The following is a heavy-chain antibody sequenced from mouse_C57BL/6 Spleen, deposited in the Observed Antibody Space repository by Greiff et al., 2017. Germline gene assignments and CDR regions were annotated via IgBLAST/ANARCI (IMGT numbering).Heavy chain of an antibody. CDR3: SPGPGFAY. CDR2: INPNYGTT. V-gene: IGHV1-39*01. Sequence: EVQVVESGPELVKPGASVKISCKASGYSFTDYNINWVKQSNGKSLEWIGVINPNYGTTSYNQKFKGKATLTVDQSSSTAYMQLNSLTSEDSAVYYCSPGPGFAYWGQGTLVTVSA. CDR1: GYSFTDYN. J-gene: IGHJ3*01.